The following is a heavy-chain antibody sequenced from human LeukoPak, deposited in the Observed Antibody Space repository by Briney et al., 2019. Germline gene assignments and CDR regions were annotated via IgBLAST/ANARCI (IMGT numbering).Heavy chain of an antibody. J-gene: IGHJ5*02. CDR1: GGSLSSGDYY. V-gene: IGHV4-30-4*01. D-gene: IGHD3-22*01. Sequence: SQTLSLTCTVSGGSLSSGDYYWGSIRQPPGKGLEWIAYMYYSGSTYYNPSLKSRVTMSADTSKNQLSLKLSSVTAADTAVYYCARPYYYDSRIDPWGQGILVTVSS. CDR2: MYYSGST. CDR3: ARPYYYDSRIDP.